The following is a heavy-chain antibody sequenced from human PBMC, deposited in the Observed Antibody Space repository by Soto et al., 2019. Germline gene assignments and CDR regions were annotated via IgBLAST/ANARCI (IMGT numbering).Heavy chain of an antibody. CDR1: GYTFTSHY. CDR3: SRGLWQWLFDY. D-gene: IGHD6-19*01. CDR2: SDPSGGAT. V-gene: IGHV1-46*03. J-gene: IGHJ4*02. Sequence: QVQLVQSGAGVKKPGASVMVSCRASGYTFTSHYMHWVRQAPGQGLEWMGMSDPSGGATTYAQKFQGRVTITRDTSTTTVYMELSSLRPEHTAVYSCSRGLWQWLFDYWGQGTLVTVSS.